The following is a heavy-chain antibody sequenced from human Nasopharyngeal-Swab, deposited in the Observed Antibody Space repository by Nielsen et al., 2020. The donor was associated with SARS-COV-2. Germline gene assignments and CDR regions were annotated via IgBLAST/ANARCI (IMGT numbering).Heavy chain of an antibody. V-gene: IGHV3-7*01. CDR3: ARDTYSSSSQLYYYGMDV. J-gene: IGHJ6*02. Sequence: GESLKISCAASGFTFSSYWMSWVRQAPGKGLEWVANIKQDGSEKYYVDSVKGRFTISRDNAKNSLYLQMNSLRAEDTAVCYCARDTYSSSSQLYYYGMDVWGQGTTVTVSS. CDR1: GFTFSSYW. D-gene: IGHD6-6*01. CDR2: IKQDGSEK.